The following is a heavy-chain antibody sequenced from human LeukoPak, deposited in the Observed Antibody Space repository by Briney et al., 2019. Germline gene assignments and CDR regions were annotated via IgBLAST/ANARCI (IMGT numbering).Heavy chain of an antibody. Sequence: GGSLRLSCAASGFIFNEYDRSWVRQAPGKGLEWVSGINWNGANTGYGDSVKGRFTISRDNAKNSLHLQMSSLRAEDTALYHCARVQYDTSGYHAAFDIWGQGTMVTVSS. J-gene: IGHJ3*02. V-gene: IGHV3-20*01. CDR2: INWNGANT. CDR3: ARVQYDTSGYHAAFDI. D-gene: IGHD3-22*01. CDR1: GFIFNEYD.